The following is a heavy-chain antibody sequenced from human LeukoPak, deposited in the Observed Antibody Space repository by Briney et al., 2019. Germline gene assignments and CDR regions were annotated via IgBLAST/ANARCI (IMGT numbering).Heavy chain of an antibody. V-gene: IGHV1-69*05. J-gene: IGHJ3*02. Sequence: ASVKVSCKASGGTFSSYAISWVRQAPGQGLEWMGGIIPIFGTANYAQKFQGRVTITTDESTSTAYMELSSLRSEDTAVYYCARPVVAGDDTFDIWGQGTMVTVSS. CDR1: GGTFSSYA. CDR2: IIPIFGTA. D-gene: IGHD6-19*01. CDR3: ARPVVAGDDTFDI.